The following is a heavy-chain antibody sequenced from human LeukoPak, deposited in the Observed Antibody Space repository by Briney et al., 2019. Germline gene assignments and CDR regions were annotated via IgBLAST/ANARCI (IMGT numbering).Heavy chain of an antibody. CDR2: ISYSGST. CDR3: AKYVWGSYPTFEDY. CDR1: GGSISSHY. V-gene: IGHV4-59*11. Sequence: NPSETLSLTCTVSGGSISSHYWSWIRQPPGKGLEWIGYISYSGSTNYNPSLKSRVTISVDTSKNQFSLKLSPVTAADTAVYYCAKYVWGSYPTFEDYWGQGTLVTVSS. J-gene: IGHJ4*02. D-gene: IGHD3-16*02.